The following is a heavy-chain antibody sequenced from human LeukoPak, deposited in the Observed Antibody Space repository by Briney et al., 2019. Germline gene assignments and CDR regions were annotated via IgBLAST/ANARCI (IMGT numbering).Heavy chain of an antibody. CDR2: IYSVAST. Sequence: SSETLSLTCTVSGGSISSSSYYWGWIRQPPGKGLEWIGSIYSVASTYYNPSLKSRVTISVDTSKNQFSLMLSSVTAADTAVYYCAIPNTNNWPFDYWSQGTLVTVSS. CDR3: AIPNTNNWPFDY. J-gene: IGHJ4*02. D-gene: IGHD1-1*01. V-gene: IGHV4-39*01. CDR1: GGSISSSSYY.